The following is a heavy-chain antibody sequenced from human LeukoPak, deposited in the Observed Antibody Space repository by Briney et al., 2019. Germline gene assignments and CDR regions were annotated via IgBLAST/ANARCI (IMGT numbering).Heavy chain of an antibody. CDR3: ATKDTAMVTAYIDY. J-gene: IGHJ4*02. Sequence: KPSETLSLTCAVYGGSFSGYYWSWIRQPPGKGLEWIGEINHSGSTNYNPSLKSRVTISVDTSKNQFSLRLSSVTAADTAVYYCATKDTAMVTAYIDYWGQGTLVTVSS. D-gene: IGHD5-18*01. CDR1: GGSFSGYY. V-gene: IGHV4-34*01. CDR2: INHSGST.